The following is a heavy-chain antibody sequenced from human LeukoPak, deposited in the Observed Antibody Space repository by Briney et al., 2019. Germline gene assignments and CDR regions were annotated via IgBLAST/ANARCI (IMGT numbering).Heavy chain of an antibody. CDR3: AKAALDYYDSSGYYYGGACFDY. CDR1: GFTFSSYA. D-gene: IGHD3-22*01. J-gene: IGHJ4*02. Sequence: PGGSLRLSCAASGFTFSSYAMSWVRQAPGKGLEWVSAISGSGGSTYYADSVKGRFTISRDNSKNTLYLQMNGLRAEDTAVYYCAKAALDYYDSSGYYYGGACFDYWGQGTLVTVSS. CDR2: ISGSGGST. V-gene: IGHV3-23*01.